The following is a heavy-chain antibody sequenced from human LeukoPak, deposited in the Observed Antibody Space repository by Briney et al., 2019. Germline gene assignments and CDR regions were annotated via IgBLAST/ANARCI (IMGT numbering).Heavy chain of an antibody. CDR2: IYTSGST. Sequence: SETLSLTCTVSGGSISSYYWSWIRQPAGKGLEWIGRIYTSGSTNYNPSLKSRVTMSVDTSKNQFSLKLSSVTAADTAVYYCARVPFGVVSSYWYFDLWGRGTLVTVSS. V-gene: IGHV4-4*07. CDR1: GGSISSYY. D-gene: IGHD3-3*01. CDR3: ARVPFGVVSSYWYFDL. J-gene: IGHJ2*01.